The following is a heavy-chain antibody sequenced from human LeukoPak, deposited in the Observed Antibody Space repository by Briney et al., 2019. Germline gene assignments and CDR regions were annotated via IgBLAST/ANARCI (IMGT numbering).Heavy chain of an antibody. V-gene: IGHV4-59*01. J-gene: IGHJ6*02. Sequence: PSETLSLTCTVSGGSISSYYWSWIRQPPGKGLEWIGYIYYSGSTNYNPSLKSRVTISVDTSKNQFSLKLSSVTAADTAVYYCARDRLVGNGYYYGMDVWGQGTTVTVSS. CDR1: GGSISSYY. D-gene: IGHD1-26*01. CDR2: IYYSGST. CDR3: ARDRLVGNGYYYGMDV.